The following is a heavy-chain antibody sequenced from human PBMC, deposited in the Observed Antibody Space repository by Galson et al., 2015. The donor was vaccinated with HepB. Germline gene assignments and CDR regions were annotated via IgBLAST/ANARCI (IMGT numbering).Heavy chain of an antibody. CDR3: AIAEFVVVVAATAGGMDV. V-gene: IGHV3-48*04. J-gene: IGHJ6*02. CDR1: GFTFSSYS. CDR2: ISSSSSTI. D-gene: IGHD2-15*01. Sequence: SLRLSCAASGFTFSSYSMNWVRQAPGKGLEWVSYISSSSSTIYYADSVKGRFTISRDNAKNSLYLKMNSLRAEDTAVYYCAIAEFVVVVAATAGGMDVWGQGTTVTVSS.